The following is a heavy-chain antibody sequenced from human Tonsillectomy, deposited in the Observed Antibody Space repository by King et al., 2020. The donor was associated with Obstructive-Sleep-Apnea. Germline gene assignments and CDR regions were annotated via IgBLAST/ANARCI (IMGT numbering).Heavy chain of an antibody. V-gene: IGHV4-59*08. J-gene: IGHJ6*02. CDR1: GGSISSYY. D-gene: IGHD3-10*01. CDR3: ARRGVRGRMDV. Sequence: LQLQESGPGLVKPSETLSLTCTVSGGSISSYYWSWIRPPPGKGLEWIGYIYHSGSTNYNPSLKSRVTMSVDTSKNQFSLKLSSVTAADTAVYYCARRGVRGRMDVWGQGTTVTVSS. CDR2: IYHSGST.